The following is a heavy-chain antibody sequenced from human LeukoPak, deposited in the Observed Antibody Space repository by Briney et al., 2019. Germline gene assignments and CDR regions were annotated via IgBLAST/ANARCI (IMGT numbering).Heavy chain of an antibody. D-gene: IGHD6-6*01. CDR2: IYYSGST. J-gene: IGHJ4*02. CDR1: GGSISSYY. Sequence: SETLSLTCTVSGGSISSYYWSWIRQPPGKGLEWIGYIYYSGSTNYNPSLKSQVTISVDTSKNQFSLKLSSVTAADTAVYYCARHQGGREKNIAARRIFDYWGQGTLVTVSS. V-gene: IGHV4-59*08. CDR3: ARHQGGREKNIAARRIFDY.